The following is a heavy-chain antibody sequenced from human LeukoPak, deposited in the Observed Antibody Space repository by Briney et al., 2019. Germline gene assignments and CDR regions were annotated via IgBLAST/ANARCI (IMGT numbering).Heavy chain of an antibody. CDR1: GYTFTSYD. Sequence: ASVKVSCKASGYTFTSYDINWVRQATGQGLEWMGWMNPNSGNTGYAQKFQGRVTITRNTSISTAYIELSSLRSEDTAVYYCARTSYDYVWGSQRGYAFDIWGQGTMVTVSS. J-gene: IGHJ3*02. CDR2: MNPNSGNT. D-gene: IGHD3-16*01. V-gene: IGHV1-8*03. CDR3: ARTSYDYVWGSQRGYAFDI.